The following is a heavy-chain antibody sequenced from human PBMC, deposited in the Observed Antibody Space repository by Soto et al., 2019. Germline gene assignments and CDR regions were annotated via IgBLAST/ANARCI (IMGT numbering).Heavy chain of an antibody. CDR1: GDSVSSNSAA. CDR3: ARDRGYSSSAGGYYYYYYGMDV. V-gene: IGHV6-1*01. D-gene: IGHD6-6*01. J-gene: IGHJ6*02. Sequence: PSHTLSLTCAISGDSVSSNSAAWNWIRQSPSRGLEWLGRTYYRSKWYNDYAVSVKSRITINPDTSKNQFSLQLNSVTPEHTAVYYCARDRGYSSSAGGYYYYYYGMDVWGQGTTATVSS. CDR2: TYYRSKWYN.